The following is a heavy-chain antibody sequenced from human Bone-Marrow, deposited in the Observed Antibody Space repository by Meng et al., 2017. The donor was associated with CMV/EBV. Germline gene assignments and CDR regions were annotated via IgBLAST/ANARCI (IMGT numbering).Heavy chain of an antibody. V-gene: IGHV1-8*01. CDR1: GYTFTSYD. J-gene: IGHJ4*02. D-gene: IGHD5-18*01. CDR3: ARTNVDTAMGGY. CDR2: MNPNSGNT. Sequence: CQASGYTFTSYDINWVRQATGQGLEWVGWMNPNSGNTGYAQKFQGRVTMTRNTSISTAYMELSSLRSEDTAVYYCARTNVDTAMGGYWGQGTLVTVSS.